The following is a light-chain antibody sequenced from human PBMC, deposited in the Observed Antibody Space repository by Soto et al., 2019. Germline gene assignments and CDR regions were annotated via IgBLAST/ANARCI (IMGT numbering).Light chain of an antibody. J-gene: IGKJ2*01. Sequence: EIVLTQSPATLSLSPGERATLSCRASQGVSSYLAWYQQKPGQAPRLLIYDASNRATGIPARFSGSGSGTDFTLTISSVEPEDFAVDYCQQRSNWPPYTYGQGTKLEIK. CDR3: QQRSNWPPYT. CDR2: DAS. CDR1: QGVSSY. V-gene: IGKV3-11*01.